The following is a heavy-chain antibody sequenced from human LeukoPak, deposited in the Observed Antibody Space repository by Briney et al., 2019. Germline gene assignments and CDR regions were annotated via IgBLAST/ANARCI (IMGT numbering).Heavy chain of an antibody. Sequence: ASVKVSCKASGGTFISYAISWVGQAPGQGLEWMGRIIPILGIANYAQKFQGRVTITADKSTSTAYMELSSLRSEDTAVYYCASIPPSYYYDSSGYVWGQGTLVTVSS. D-gene: IGHD3-22*01. CDR1: GGTFISYA. V-gene: IGHV1-69*04. CDR3: ASIPPSYYYDSSGYV. CDR2: IIPILGIA. J-gene: IGHJ4*02.